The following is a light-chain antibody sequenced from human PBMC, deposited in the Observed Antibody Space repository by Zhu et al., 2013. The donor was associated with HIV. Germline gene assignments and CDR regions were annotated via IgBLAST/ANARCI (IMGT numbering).Light chain of an antibody. CDR2: DDT. CDR1: NIGSNS. J-gene: IGLJ2*01. CDR3: QVWDSSSDHVV. V-gene: IGLV3-21*04. Sequence: SYVLTQPPSVSVAPGKTATLTCGGNNIGSNSVHWYQQKPGQAPVLVIYDDTDRPSGIPERFSGSNSGNTATLTISRVAAGDEADYYCQVWDSSSDHVVFGGGTKLTVL.